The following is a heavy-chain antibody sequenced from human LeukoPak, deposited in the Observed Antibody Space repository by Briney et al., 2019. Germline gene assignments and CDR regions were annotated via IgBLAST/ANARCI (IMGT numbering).Heavy chain of an antibody. CDR2: IYPGDSDT. D-gene: IGHD3-10*01. J-gene: IGHJ4*02. CDR1: GYSFGDSW. Sequence: GESLKISCKGSGYSFGDSWIGWVRQMPGKGLEWMGIIYPGDSDTGYSPSFQGQVTISADKSISTTYLQWSSLKATDTAMYYCARQYGRPFDYWGQGTLVTVSS. CDR3: ARQYGRPFDY. V-gene: IGHV5-51*01.